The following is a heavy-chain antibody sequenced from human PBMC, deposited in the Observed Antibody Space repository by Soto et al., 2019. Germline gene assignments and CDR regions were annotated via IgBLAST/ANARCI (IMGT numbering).Heavy chain of an antibody. CDR3: ARGRIQLWPTTIQGPAAFDI. CDR2: INHSGST. V-gene: IGHV4-34*01. J-gene: IGHJ3*02. CDR1: GGSFSGYY. D-gene: IGHD5-18*01. Sequence: PSETLSLTCAVYGGSFSGYYWSWIRQPPGKGLEWIGEINHSGSTNYNPSLKSRVTISVDTSKNQFSLKLSSVTAADTAVYYCARGRIQLWPTTIQGPAAFDIWGQGTMVTVSS.